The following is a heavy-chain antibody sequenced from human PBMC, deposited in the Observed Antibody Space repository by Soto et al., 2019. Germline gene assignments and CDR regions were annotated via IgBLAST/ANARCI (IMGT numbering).Heavy chain of an antibody. CDR2: IIPILGIA. V-gene: IGHV1-69*08. Sequence: QVQLVQSGAEVKKPGSSVKVSCKASGGTFSSYTISWVRQAPGQGLEWMGRIIPILGIANYAQKFQGRVTITADXSTXTXCMELSSLRSEDTAVYYCAREGTYYYDSSGPSPFDYWGQGTLVTVSS. J-gene: IGHJ4*02. CDR1: GGTFSSYT. CDR3: AREGTYYYDSSGPSPFDY. D-gene: IGHD3-22*01.